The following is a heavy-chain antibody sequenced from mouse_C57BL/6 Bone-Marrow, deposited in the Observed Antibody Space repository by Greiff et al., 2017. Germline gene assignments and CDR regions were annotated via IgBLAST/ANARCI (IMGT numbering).Heavy chain of an antibody. CDR2: INPNNGGT. CDR1: GYTFTDYN. CDR3: ARSSSGPLAMDY. Sequence: DQLQQSGPELVKPGASVKMSCKASGYTFTDYNMHWVKQSHGKSLGWIGYINPNNGGTSYNQKFKGKATLTVNKSSSTAYMELRSLTSEDSAVYYCARSSSGPLAMDYWGQGTSVTVSS. D-gene: IGHD3-2*02. J-gene: IGHJ4*01. V-gene: IGHV1-22*01.